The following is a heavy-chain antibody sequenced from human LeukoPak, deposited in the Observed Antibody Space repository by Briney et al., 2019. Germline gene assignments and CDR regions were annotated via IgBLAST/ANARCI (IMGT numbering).Heavy chain of an antibody. Sequence: ASVKVSCKASGYTFTSYGISWVRQAPGQGLEWMGWISAYNGNTNYAQKLRDRVTMTTDTSTGTAYMELRDLRSDDTALYYCARDPDACSGGNCYNPSGYWGQGTLVTVSS. D-gene: IGHD2-15*01. CDR1: GYTFTSYG. CDR3: ARDPDACSGGNCYNPSGY. V-gene: IGHV1-18*01. J-gene: IGHJ4*02. CDR2: ISAYNGNT.